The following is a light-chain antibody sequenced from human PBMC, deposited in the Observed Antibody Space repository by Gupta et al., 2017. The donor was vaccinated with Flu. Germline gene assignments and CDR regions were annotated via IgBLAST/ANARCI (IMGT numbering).Light chain of an antibody. Sequence: PATLSLSPGERATLSCRARRSVYSYLAWYQQKPGQAPRLLIYDASTRAAGISARFSGSQSGTDFTLTINSLEPEDFAVYYCLQRYSWPRTFGQGTKVEV. CDR1: RSVYSY. CDR2: DAS. J-gene: IGKJ1*01. CDR3: LQRYSWPRT. V-gene: IGKV3-11*01.